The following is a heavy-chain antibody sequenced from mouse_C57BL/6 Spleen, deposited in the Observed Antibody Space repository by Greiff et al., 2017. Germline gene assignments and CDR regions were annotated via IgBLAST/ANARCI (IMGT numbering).Heavy chain of an antibody. CDR3: IGGYYAMDY. Sequence: VQLQQSGAELVRPGASVKLSCTASGFNIKDDYMHWVKQRPEQGLAWIGWIDPENGDTEYASKLQGKATITADTSSNTAYLQLSSLTSEDTAVYYCIGGYYAMDYWGQGTSVTVSS. CDR1: GFNIKDDY. D-gene: IGHD3-3*01. J-gene: IGHJ4*01. V-gene: IGHV14-4*01. CDR2: IDPENGDT.